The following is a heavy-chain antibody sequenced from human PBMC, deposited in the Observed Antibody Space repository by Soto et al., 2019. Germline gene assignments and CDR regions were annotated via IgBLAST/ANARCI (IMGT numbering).Heavy chain of an antibody. V-gene: IGHV2-70*01. CDR2: IDWDDDK. J-gene: IGHJ4*02. Sequence: SGPTLVNPTQTLTLTCTFSGFSLSTSGMCVSWIRQPPGKALEWLALIDWDDDKYYSTSLKTRLTISKDTSKNQVVLTMTNMDPVDTATYYCARTYVDIVATMEKVYYFDYWGQGTLVTVSS. CDR3: ARTYVDIVATMEKVYYFDY. D-gene: IGHD5-12*01. CDR1: GFSLSTSGMC.